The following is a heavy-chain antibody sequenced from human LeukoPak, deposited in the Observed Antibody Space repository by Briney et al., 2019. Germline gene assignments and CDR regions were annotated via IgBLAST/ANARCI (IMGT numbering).Heavy chain of an antibody. J-gene: IGHJ3*02. CDR3: AREIVVPAAIAPDAFDI. CDR2: ISGSGGST. Sequence: PGGSLRLSCAASGFTFSSYAMSWVRQAPGKGLEWVSAISGSGGSTYYADSVKGRFTISRDNAKNSLYLQMNSLRAEDTAVYYCAREIVVPAAIAPDAFDIWGQGTMVTVSS. CDR1: GFTFSSYA. D-gene: IGHD2-2*01. V-gene: IGHV3-23*01.